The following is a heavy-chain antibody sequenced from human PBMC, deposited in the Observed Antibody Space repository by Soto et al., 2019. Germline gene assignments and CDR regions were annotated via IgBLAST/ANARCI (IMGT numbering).Heavy chain of an antibody. CDR3: ARGDSVNFGY. D-gene: IGHD2-21*02. V-gene: IGHV4-59*08. J-gene: IGHJ4*02. CDR1: GGSISSYY. CDR2: IYDTGST. Sequence: PSETLSLTCTISGGSISSYYWSWIRQPPRKGLEWIGYIYDTGSTHYNPAFKSRVTISVDTSKNQFSLKLSSVTAADTAVYYCARGDSVNFGYWGQGTLVTVSS.